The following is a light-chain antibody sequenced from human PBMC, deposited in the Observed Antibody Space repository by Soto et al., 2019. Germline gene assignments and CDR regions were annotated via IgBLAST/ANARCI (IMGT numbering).Light chain of an antibody. CDR1: SSNIGNNF. CDR3: NSYTSSSTLL. Sequence: QSVLTQPPSVSAAPGQKVTISCSGSSSNIGNNFVSWYQQLPGTAPKLLIYDNNKRPSGIPDRFSGSKSGNTASLTISGLQAEDEADYYCNSYTSSSTLLFGGGTKLTVL. CDR2: DNN. J-gene: IGLJ2*01. V-gene: IGLV1-51*01.